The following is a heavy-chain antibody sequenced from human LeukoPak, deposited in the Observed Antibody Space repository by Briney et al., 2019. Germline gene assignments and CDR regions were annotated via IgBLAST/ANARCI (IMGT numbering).Heavy chain of an antibody. D-gene: IGHD5-18*01. V-gene: IGHV1-8*01. CDR1: GYSFSSYD. CDR2: MNPNTGNT. J-gene: IGHJ4*02. Sequence: ASVKVSCETSGYSFSSYDINWVRQATGQGLEWMGWMNPNTGNTGYARRFQGRVIMTRNTSINTAYLELSSLRSDDTATYYCTRARGYSEDHWGQGTLVTVSS. CDR3: TRARGYSEDH.